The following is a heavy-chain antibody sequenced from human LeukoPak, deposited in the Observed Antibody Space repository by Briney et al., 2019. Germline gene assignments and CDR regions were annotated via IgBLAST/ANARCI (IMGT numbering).Heavy chain of an antibody. Sequence: SETLSLTCAVSGDSISNSRWWTWVRQPPGKGLEWIGEIYHSWGTNYNPTLKSRLTISVDKSKNQFSLKLSSVTAADTAVYYCARHSTFFGVVIIKGRVRGPFDYWGQGTLVTVSS. V-gene: IGHV4-4*02. CDR3: ARHSTFFGVVIIKGRVRGPFDY. J-gene: IGHJ4*02. D-gene: IGHD3-3*01. CDR2: IYHSWGT. CDR1: GDSISNSRW.